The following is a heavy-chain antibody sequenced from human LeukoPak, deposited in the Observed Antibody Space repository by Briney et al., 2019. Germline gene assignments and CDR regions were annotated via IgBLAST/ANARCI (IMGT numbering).Heavy chain of an antibody. V-gene: IGHV3-23*01. D-gene: IGHD3-22*01. CDR1: EFTFSSYG. J-gene: IGHJ4*02. CDR3: AKDMYYDSSGPVFDY. Sequence: GGTLRLSCAASEFTFSSYGMSWVRQAPGKGLEWVSAISGSGGSTYYADSVKGRFTISRDTSKNTLYLQMNSPRAEDTAVYYCAKDMYYDSSGPVFDYWGQGTLVTVSS. CDR2: ISGSGGST.